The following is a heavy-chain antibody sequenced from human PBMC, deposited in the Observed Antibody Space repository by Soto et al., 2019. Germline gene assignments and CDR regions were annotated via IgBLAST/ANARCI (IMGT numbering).Heavy chain of an antibody. CDR3: ARGVATIGP. V-gene: IGHV4-59*01. Sequence: QVQLQESGPRLVKPSETLSLTCTVSGDSISSYYWSWIRQPPGKGLEWIGYIYYSGSTNYNPSLKSRVTISVDTLKNQSSLKLTSVTAADTAVYYCARGVATIGPWGQGTLVTASS. J-gene: IGHJ5*02. CDR1: GDSISSYY. D-gene: IGHD5-12*01. CDR2: IYYSGST.